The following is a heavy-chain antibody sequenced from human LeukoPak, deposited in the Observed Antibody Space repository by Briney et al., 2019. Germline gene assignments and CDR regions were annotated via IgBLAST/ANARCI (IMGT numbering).Heavy chain of an antibody. J-gene: IGHJ5*02. D-gene: IGHD4-17*01. CDR1: SNSISSSIDY. CDR2: IYYSGST. Sequence: SATLSLTCSASSNSISSSIDYWGRIRQPPCEELEWIGSIYYSGSTHYNPSLKSRVSISVDTSKNQFSLKLSSVTAADTAVYYCARNATVTTLKRAYNWFDPWGQGTLVTVSS. CDR3: ARNATVTTLKRAYNWFDP. V-gene: IGHV4-39*01.